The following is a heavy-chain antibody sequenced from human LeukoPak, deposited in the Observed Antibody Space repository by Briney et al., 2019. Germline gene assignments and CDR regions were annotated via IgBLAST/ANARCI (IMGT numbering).Heavy chain of an antibody. CDR2: ISYTGST. V-gene: IGHV4-59*08. Sequence: SETLSLTCTVSGGSISSYYWSWIRQPPGEGLEWVGYISYTGSTSYNPSLKSQVTISADTSMNQFSLRLNSVTAADTAVYYCARRRIVGATAYRGIGAFDIWGQGTMLTVSS. J-gene: IGHJ3*02. CDR1: GGSISSYY. D-gene: IGHD1-26*01. CDR3: ARRRIVGATAYRGIGAFDI.